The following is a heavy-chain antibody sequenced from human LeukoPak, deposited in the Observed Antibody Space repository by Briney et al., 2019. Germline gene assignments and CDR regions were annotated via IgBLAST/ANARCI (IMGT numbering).Heavy chain of an antibody. CDR1: GYTFTSHY. CDR3: ARDGYSYGDRFDY. Sequence: ASVKVSCKASGYTFTSHYMHWVRQAPGQGLEWMGIINPSGGSTSYAQKFQDRVTMTRDTSTSTVYMELSSLRSEDTAVYYCARDGYSYGDRFDYWGQGTLVTVSS. J-gene: IGHJ4*02. D-gene: IGHD5-18*01. V-gene: IGHV1-46*01. CDR2: INPSGGST.